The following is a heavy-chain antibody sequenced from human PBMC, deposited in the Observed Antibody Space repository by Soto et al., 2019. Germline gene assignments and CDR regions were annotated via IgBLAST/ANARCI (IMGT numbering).Heavy chain of an antibody. V-gene: IGHV4-61*01. CDR3: ARDLRDSSAYAL. CDR2: IYNTETF. J-gene: IGHJ4*02. Sequence: QVRLQESGPGLVKPSETLSLTCSVSGVSVSSGSFYWSWIRQPPGKGLEWIGFIYNTETFNYNPSLKSRVTLSLETSKNQFSLNLNSVTAADTAVYYCARDLRDSSAYALWGQGTLVTVSS. CDR1: GVSVSSGSFY. D-gene: IGHD3-22*01.